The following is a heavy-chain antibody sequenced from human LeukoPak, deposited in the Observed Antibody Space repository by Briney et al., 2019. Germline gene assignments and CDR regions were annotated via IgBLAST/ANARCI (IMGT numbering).Heavy chain of an antibody. V-gene: IGHV5-51*01. J-gene: IGHJ5*02. CDR3: ARGLYGDYVSTYNWFDP. Sequence: GESLKSSCKGSGYSFTSYWIGWVRQMPGKGLEWMGIFYPGDSDTRYSPSFQGQVTISADKSISTAYLQWSSLKASDTAMYYCARGLYGDYVSTYNWFDPWGQGTLVTVSS. CDR1: GYSFTSYW. D-gene: IGHD4-17*01. CDR2: FYPGDSDT.